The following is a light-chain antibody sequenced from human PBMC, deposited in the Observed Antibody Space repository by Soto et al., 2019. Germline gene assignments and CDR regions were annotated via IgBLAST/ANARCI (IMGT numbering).Light chain of an antibody. Sequence: EIVLTQSPGTLSLSPGERATLSCRASQSVNTNLAWYQQKPGQAPRLLISVASSRATGIPDRFSGSGSGTDFTLTISRLEPEDFAVYYCQQYGSSGTFGQGTKVDIK. V-gene: IGKV3-20*01. CDR3: QQYGSSGT. J-gene: IGKJ1*01. CDR1: QSVNTN. CDR2: VAS.